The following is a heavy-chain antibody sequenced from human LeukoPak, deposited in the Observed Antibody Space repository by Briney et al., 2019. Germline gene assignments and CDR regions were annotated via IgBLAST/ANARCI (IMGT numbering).Heavy chain of an antibody. CDR1: GYTFTDYY. V-gene: IGHV1-2*02. Sequence: ASVKVSYKASGYTFTDYYVHWVRQAPGQGLEWMGWINPNSGGTNYAQKFQGRVTMTRDTSVSTAYMELSRLTSDDTAVYYCARSGVVVAATVNGDWFDPWGQGTLVTVSS. CDR3: ARSGVVVAATVNGDWFDP. J-gene: IGHJ5*02. CDR2: INPNSGGT. D-gene: IGHD2-15*01.